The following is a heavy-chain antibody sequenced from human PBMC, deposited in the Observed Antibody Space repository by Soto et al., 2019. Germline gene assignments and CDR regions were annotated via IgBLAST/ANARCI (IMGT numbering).Heavy chain of an antibody. CDR1: GGSIGSYY. Sequence: PSETLSLTCTVSGGSIGSYYWSWIRQPPGKGLEWIGYIYYSGSTNYNPSLKSRVTISVDTSKNQFSLKLSSVTAADTAVYYCASYDILTGTGFDYWGQGTLVTVSS. V-gene: IGHV4-59*01. CDR3: ASYDILTGTGFDY. D-gene: IGHD3-9*01. J-gene: IGHJ4*02. CDR2: IYYSGST.